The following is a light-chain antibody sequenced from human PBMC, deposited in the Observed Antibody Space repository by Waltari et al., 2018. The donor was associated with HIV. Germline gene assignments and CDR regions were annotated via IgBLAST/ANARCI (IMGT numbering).Light chain of an antibody. V-gene: IGLV1-44*01. J-gene: IGLJ3*02. CDR1: SPNIGRNT. CDR2: NDN. Sequence: QSVLPQPPSATGTPGPTVTISCPGSSPNIGRNTFNSLQNLPGTAPKLLIYNDNQRPSGVPDRFSGSKSGTSASLAISGLQSEDEADYTCAAWDDRLNGWVFGGGTKLTVL. CDR3: AAWDDRLNGWV.